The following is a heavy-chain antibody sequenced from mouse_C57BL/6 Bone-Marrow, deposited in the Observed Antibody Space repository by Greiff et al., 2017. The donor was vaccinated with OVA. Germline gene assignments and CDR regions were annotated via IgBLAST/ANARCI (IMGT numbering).Heavy chain of an antibody. CDR1: GYTFTSYW. CDR3: ARRVRYGSSYWYFDV. V-gene: IGHV1-64*01. D-gene: IGHD1-1*01. Sequence: QVQLQQPGAELVKPGASVKLSCKASGYTFTSYWMHWVKQRPGQGLEWIGMIHPNSGSTNYNEKCKGKATLTVDKSSSTAYMQLSSLTSEDSAVYYCARRVRYGSSYWYFDVWGTGTTVTVSS. J-gene: IGHJ1*03. CDR2: IHPNSGST.